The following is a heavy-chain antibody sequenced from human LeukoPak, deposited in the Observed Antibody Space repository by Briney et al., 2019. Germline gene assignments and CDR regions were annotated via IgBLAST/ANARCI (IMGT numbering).Heavy chain of an antibody. CDR3: ARAITMVRGVIITPFWYFDL. D-gene: IGHD3-10*01. Sequence: ASVKVSCKASGYTFTSYDINWVRQATGQGLEWMGWMNPNSGNTGYAQKFQGRVTMTRNTSISTAYMELSSLRSEDTAVYYCARAITMVRGVIITPFWYFDLWGRGTLVTVSS. V-gene: IGHV1-8*01. J-gene: IGHJ2*01. CDR1: GYTFTSYD. CDR2: MNPNSGNT.